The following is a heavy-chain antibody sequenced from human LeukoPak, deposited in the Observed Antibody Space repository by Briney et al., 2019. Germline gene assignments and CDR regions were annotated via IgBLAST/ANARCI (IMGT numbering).Heavy chain of an antibody. J-gene: IGHJ4*02. V-gene: IGHV4-34*01. Sequence: SETLALTCAVYGGSFSGYYWSWIRQPPGKGLEWIGEINHSGSTNYNPSRKSRVTISVDTPKTQFSLKLSSVTAADTAVYYCARGCHDYVWGSYRKVYYFDYWGQGTLVTVSS. CDR2: INHSGST. D-gene: IGHD3-16*02. CDR3: ARGCHDYVWGSYRKVYYFDY. CDR1: GGSFSGYY.